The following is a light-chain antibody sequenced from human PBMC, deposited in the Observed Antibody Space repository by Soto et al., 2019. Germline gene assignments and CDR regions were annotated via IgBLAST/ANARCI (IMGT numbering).Light chain of an antibody. CDR1: QNVDHW. J-gene: IGKJ1*01. V-gene: IGKV1-5*01. CDR2: DAS. CDR3: QRYNSNSRT. Sequence: DIQMTQSPSTLSASVGDRVTITCRASQNVDHWVAWYQQKPGKAPKFLIYDASNLESGVPSRFSGRGSGTEFTLTISSLQPDDFATYYCQRYNSNSRTFGQGTGV.